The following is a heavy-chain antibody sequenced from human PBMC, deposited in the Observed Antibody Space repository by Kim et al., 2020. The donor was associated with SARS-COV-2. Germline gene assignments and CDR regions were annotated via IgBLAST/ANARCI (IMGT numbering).Heavy chain of an antibody. D-gene: IGHD3-22*01. V-gene: IGHV4-39*01. J-gene: IGHJ4*02. Sequence: PSLKSRVTISVDTSKNQFSLKLSSVTAADTAVYYCARRPSGYYYDSSGYYWGQGTLVTVSS. CDR3: ARRPSGYYYDSSGYY.